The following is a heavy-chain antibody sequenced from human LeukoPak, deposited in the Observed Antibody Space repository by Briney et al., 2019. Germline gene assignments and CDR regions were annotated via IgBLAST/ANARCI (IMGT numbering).Heavy chain of an antibody. Sequence: PSQTLSLTCAVSGGSISSSSYYWGWIRQPPGKGLEWIGSIYYSGSTYYNPSLKSRVTISVDTSKNQFSLKLSSVAAADTAVYYCARDAGIAAAGTPFDYWGQGTLVTVSS. D-gene: IGHD6-13*01. CDR3: ARDAGIAAAGTPFDY. CDR1: GGSISSSSYY. CDR2: IYYSGST. V-gene: IGHV4-39*07. J-gene: IGHJ4*02.